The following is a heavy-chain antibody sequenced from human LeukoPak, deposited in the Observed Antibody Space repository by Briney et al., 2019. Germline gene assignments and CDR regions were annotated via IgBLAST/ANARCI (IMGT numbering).Heavy chain of an antibody. D-gene: IGHD2-2*01. Sequence: SETPSPTCTVSGGSISSSSYYWGWIRQPPGKGLEWIGSIYYSGSTYYNPSLKSRVTISVDTSKNQFSLKLSSVTAADTAVYYCGRVAQDIVVVPAAIHFDYWGQGTLVTVSS. CDR2: IYYSGST. V-gene: IGHV4-39*01. CDR3: GRVAQDIVVVPAAIHFDY. J-gene: IGHJ4*02. CDR1: GGSISSSSYY.